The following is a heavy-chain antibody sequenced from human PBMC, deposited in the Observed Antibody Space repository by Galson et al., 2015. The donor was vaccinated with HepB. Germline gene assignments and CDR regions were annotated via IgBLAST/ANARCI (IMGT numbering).Heavy chain of an antibody. J-gene: IGHJ4*02. D-gene: IGHD3-22*01. Sequence: SLRLSCAASGFTVSSNYMSWVRQAPGKGLEWVSVIYSGGSTYCADSVKGRFTISRDNSKNTLYLQMNSLRAEDTAVYYCAREDYYDSSGYYLDYWGQGTLVTVSS. CDR3: AREDYYDSSGYYLDY. V-gene: IGHV3-66*01. CDR1: GFTVSSNY. CDR2: IYSGGST.